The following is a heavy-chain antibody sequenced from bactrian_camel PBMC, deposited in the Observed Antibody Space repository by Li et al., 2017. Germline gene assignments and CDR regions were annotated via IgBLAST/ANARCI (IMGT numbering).Heavy chain of an antibody. CDR3: AARRWQYCAGDYDY. Sequence: QVQLVESGGGSVQAGGSLRLSCAVSGYKTTYSRCYMGWFRQALGRDRGGLSAMSNDGFTKVADSVKGRFTISKDNAKNSLVLQMNNLKPEDTGTYQCAARRWQYCAGDYDYWGQGTQVTVS. D-gene: IGHD3*01. CDR2: MSNDGFT. V-gene: IGHV3S53*01. J-gene: IGHJ4*01. CDR1: GYKTTYSRCY.